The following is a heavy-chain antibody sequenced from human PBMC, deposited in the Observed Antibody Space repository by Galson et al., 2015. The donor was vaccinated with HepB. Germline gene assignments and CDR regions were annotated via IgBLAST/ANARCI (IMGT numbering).Heavy chain of an antibody. D-gene: IGHD5-24*01. CDR3: ARVSGDGYNFSFDY. CDR1: GYTFTSYG. CDR2: ISAYNGNT. Sequence: SVKVSCKASGYTFTSYGISWVRQAPGQGLEWMGWISAYNGNTNYAQKLQGRVTMTADTSTSTAYMELRSLRSDDTAVYYCARVSGDGYNFSFDYWGQGTLVTVSS. J-gene: IGHJ4*02. V-gene: IGHV1-18*04.